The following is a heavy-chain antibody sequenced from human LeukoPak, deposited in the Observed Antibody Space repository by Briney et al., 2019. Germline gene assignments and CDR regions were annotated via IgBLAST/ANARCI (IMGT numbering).Heavy chain of an antibody. CDR3: ARAWSGGSGYSLYYYYNYMDV. CDR1: GFTFSSYW. Sequence: QPGGSLRLSCAASGFTFSSYWMHWVRQAPGKGLVWVSRINSDGSSTSYADSVKGRFTISRDNAKNTLYLQMNSLRAEDTAVYYCARAWSGGSGYSLYYYYNYMDVWGKGTTVTVSS. J-gene: IGHJ6*03. D-gene: IGHD3-22*01. V-gene: IGHV3-74*01. CDR2: INSDGSST.